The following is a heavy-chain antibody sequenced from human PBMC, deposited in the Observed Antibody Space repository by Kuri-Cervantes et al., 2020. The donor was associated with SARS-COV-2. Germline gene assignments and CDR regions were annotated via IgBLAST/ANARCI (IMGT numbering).Heavy chain of an antibody. V-gene: IGHV4-4*07. Sequence: SETLSLTCTVSGGSISSYYWSWIRQPAGKGLEWIGHIYTSGSTNYNPSLKSRVTISVDTSKNQFSLKLSSVTAADTAVYYCARQGDGGFRAVAGTTEWGYWGQGTLVTVSS. J-gene: IGHJ4*02. CDR2: IYTSGST. CDR1: GGSISSYY. CDR3: ARQGDGGFRAVAGTTEWGY. D-gene: IGHD6-19*01.